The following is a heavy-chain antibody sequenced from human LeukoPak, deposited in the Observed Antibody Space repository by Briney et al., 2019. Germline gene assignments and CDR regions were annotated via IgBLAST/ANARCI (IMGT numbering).Heavy chain of an antibody. Sequence: SGGSLRLSCAASGFTFSDHYMNWIRQVAGKGLEWVSYISRSGSVIYYADSVKGRFTISRDNAKSSLYLEMNSLRAEDTAVYYCVRGDTYGDWGQGTLVTVSS. D-gene: IGHD5-18*01. V-gene: IGHV3-11*01. CDR2: ISRSGSVI. CDR1: GFTFSDHY. CDR3: VRGDTYGD. J-gene: IGHJ4*02.